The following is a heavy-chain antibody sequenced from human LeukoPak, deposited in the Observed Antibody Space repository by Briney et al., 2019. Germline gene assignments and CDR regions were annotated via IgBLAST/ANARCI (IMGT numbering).Heavy chain of an antibody. D-gene: IGHD2-2*01. V-gene: IGHV1-18*01. J-gene: IGHJ4*02. CDR2: ISAYNGNT. CDR1: GYSFTSYG. Sequence: AASVRVSCKASGYSFTSYGISWVRQAPGQGLECMGWISAYNGNTNYAQKLQGRVTMTTDTSTSTAYMELRSLRSDDKAGYYCARVYRYCRSTSCSYFDYWGRGTLGTVSS. CDR3: ARVYRYCRSTSCSYFDY.